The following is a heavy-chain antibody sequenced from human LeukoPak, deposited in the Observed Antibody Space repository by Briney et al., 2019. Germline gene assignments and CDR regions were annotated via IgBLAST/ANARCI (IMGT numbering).Heavy chain of an antibody. CDR1: GGTFSSYA. CDR3: ARELQSNNWFDP. D-gene: IGHD4-11*01. V-gene: IGHV1-69*05. J-gene: IGHJ5*02. Sequence: ASVKVSCKASGGTFSSYAISWVRQAPGQGLEWMGGIIPIFGTANYAQKFQGRVTITTDESTSTVYMELSSLRSEDTAVYYCARELQSNNWFDPWGQGTLVTVSS. CDR2: IIPIFGTA.